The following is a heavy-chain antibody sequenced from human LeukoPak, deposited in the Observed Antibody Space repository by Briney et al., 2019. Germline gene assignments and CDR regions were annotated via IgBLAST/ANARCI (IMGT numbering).Heavy chain of an antibody. Sequence: GASVTVSCKASGGTFSSYAISWVRQAPGQGLEWMGGIIPIFGTANYAQKFQGRVTITTDESTSTAYMELSSLRSEDTAVYYCARDSGWEHHSKEYYYYYYMDVWGKGTTVTVSS. CDR3: ARDSGWEHHSKEYYYYYYMDV. D-gene: IGHD1-26*01. CDR1: GGTFSSYA. J-gene: IGHJ6*03. CDR2: IIPIFGTA. V-gene: IGHV1-69*05.